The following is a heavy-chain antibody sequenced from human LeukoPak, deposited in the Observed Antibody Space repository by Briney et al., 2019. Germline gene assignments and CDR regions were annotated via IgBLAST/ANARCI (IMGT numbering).Heavy chain of an antibody. Sequence: SETLSLTCTVSGGSISSSSYYWGWIRQPPGKGLEWIGSIYYSGSTYYNPSLKSRVTISVDTSKNQFSLKLSSVTAADTAVYYCARRVDLRFSNYQNWGQGTLVTVSS. J-gene: IGHJ4*02. CDR2: IYYSGST. CDR1: GGSISSSSYY. CDR3: ARRVDLRFSNYQN. V-gene: IGHV4-39*01. D-gene: IGHD4-11*01.